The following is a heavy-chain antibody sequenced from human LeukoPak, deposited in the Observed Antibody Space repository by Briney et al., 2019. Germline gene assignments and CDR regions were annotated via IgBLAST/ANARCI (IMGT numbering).Heavy chain of an antibody. Sequence: PSETLSLTCTVSGGSISSYYWSWIRQPPGKGLEWIGYIYYSGSTNYNPSLKSRVTISVDTSKNQFSLKLSSVTAADTAVYYCARAVVVVAATHFDYWGQGALVTVSS. D-gene: IGHD2-15*01. CDR1: GGSISSYY. J-gene: IGHJ4*02. CDR2: IYYSGST. V-gene: IGHV4-59*01. CDR3: ARAVVVVAATHFDY.